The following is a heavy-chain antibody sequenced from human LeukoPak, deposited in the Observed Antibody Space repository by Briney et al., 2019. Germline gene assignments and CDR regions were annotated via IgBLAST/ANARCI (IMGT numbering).Heavy chain of an antibody. J-gene: IGHJ4*02. Sequence: PSETLSLTCTVSGGSINTPNYYWGWIRQTPGKGLEWIGNIFYSGGTYYSPSLTSRVTISLDTSRNQFSLKLSSVSAEDTALYYCARERLGGSYYRPVDYWGQGTLVTVSS. CDR3: ARERLGGSYYRPVDY. CDR2: IFYSGGT. CDR1: GGSINTPNYY. V-gene: IGHV4-39*07. D-gene: IGHD1-26*01.